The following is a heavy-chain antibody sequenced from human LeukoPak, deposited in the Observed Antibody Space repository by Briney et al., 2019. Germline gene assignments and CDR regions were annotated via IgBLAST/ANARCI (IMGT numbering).Heavy chain of an antibody. CDR1: GYTLTELS. CDR2: FDPEDGET. V-gene: IGHV1-24*01. D-gene: IGHD2-2*01. J-gene: IGHJ4*02. CDR3: ATSALGYCSSTSCHRGY. Sequence: GASVKVSCKVSGYTLTELSMHWVRQAPGKGLEWMGGFDPEDGETIYAQKFQGRVTMTEDTSTDTAYMELSSLRSEDTAVYYCATSALGYCSSTSCHRGYWGQGTLVTVSS.